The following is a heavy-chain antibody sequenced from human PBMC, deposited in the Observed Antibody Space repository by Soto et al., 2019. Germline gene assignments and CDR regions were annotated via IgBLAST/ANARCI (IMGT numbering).Heavy chain of an antibody. CDR3: ARKGDYGGNWDY. CDR2: IIPIFGTA. CDR1: GGTFSSYA. D-gene: IGHD4-17*01. Sequence: QVQLVQSGAEVKKPGSSVKVSCKASGGTFSSYAISWVRQAPGQGLEWMGGIIPIFGTANYAQKFQGRVTITAYESTSTAYMVLSSLRSEDTAVYYCARKGDYGGNWDYWGQGTLVTVSS. V-gene: IGHV1-69*12. J-gene: IGHJ4*02.